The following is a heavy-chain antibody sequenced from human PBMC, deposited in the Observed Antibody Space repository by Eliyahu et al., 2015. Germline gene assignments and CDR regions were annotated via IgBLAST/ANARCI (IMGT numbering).Heavy chain of an antibody. CDR3: ARTGEFDAFDI. J-gene: IGHJ3*02. V-gene: IGHV1-8*01. CDR1: DXTFTSYD. D-gene: IGHD3-16*01. CDR2: MNPNSGNT. Sequence: SDXTFTSYDINWVRQATGQGLEWMGWMNPNSGNTGYAQKFQGRVTMTRNTSISTAYMELSSLRSEDTAVYYCARTGEFDAFDIWGQGTMVTVSS.